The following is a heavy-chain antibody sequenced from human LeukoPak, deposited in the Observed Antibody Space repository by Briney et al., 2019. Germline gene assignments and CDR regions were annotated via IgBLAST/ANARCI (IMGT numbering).Heavy chain of an antibody. D-gene: IGHD3-16*01. CDR2: IRYDGSNK. Sequence: PGGSLRLSCAASGFTFSSYGMHWVRQAPGKGLEWVAFIRYDGSNKYYADSVKGRFTISRDNAKNSLYLQMNSLRAEDTALYYCAKDRGAVWETSLFDYWGQGTLVTVSS. CDR1: GFTFSSYG. CDR3: AKDRGAVWETSLFDY. J-gene: IGHJ4*02. V-gene: IGHV3-30*02.